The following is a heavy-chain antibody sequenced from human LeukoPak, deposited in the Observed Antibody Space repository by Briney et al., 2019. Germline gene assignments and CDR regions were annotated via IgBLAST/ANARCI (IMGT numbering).Heavy chain of an antibody. V-gene: IGHV4-61*02. D-gene: IGHD2-2*01. CDR3: AREVEDIVVVPAGYFQH. CDR2: IYTSGST. Sequence: SQTLSLTCTVSGGSISSGSYYWSWIRQPAGKGLEWIGRIYTSGSTNYNPSLKSRVTISVDTSKNQFSLKLSSVTAADTAVYYCAREVEDIVVVPAGYFQHWGQGTLVTVSS. CDR1: GGSISSGSYY. J-gene: IGHJ1*01.